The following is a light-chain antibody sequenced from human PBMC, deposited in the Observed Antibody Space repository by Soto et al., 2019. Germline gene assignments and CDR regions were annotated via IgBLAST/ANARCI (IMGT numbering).Light chain of an antibody. Sequence: DIQMTQSPSSVSASVGDRVTISCRASHDVRSWLAWYQQKPVKAPNLLIYGASTLQSGVASRFSGSGSGPDFTLTISSLQPEDFATYYCHQANVDPWTFGQWTKVEIK. CDR3: HQANVDPWT. J-gene: IGKJ1*01. V-gene: IGKV1-12*02. CDR2: GAS. CDR1: HDVRSW.